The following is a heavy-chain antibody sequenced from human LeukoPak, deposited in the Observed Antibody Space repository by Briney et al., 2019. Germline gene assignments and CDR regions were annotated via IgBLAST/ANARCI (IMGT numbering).Heavy chain of an antibody. CDR1: GFTFSSYS. D-gene: IGHD6-19*01. Sequence: GGSLRLSCAASGFTFSSYSMNWVRQAPGKGLEWVAVIWYDGSNKYYADSVKGRFTISRDNSKNTLYLQMNSLRAEDTAVYYCARDNNGAKYSSGWYAGWFDPWGQGTLVTVSS. CDR3: ARDNNGAKYSSGWYAGWFDP. CDR2: IWYDGSNK. V-gene: IGHV3-33*08. J-gene: IGHJ5*02.